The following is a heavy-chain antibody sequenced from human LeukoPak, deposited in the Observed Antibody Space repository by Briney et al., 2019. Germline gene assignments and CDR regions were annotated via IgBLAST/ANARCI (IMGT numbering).Heavy chain of an antibody. CDR1: GDSISIYY. CDR2: IYYSGST. V-gene: IGHV4-59*08. J-gene: IGHJ4*02. Sequence: SETLSLTCTVSGDSISIYYWSWIRQPPGKGLEWIGYIYYSGSTKYNPSLKSRLTISVDTSKNQFSLNLSSVTAADTAVYYCARARNDGVVTTPPDYWGQGTLVTVSS. D-gene: IGHD3-3*01. CDR3: ARARNDGVVTTPPDY.